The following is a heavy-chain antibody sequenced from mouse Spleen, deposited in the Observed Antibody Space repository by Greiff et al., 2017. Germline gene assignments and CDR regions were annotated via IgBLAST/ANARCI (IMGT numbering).Heavy chain of an antibody. Sequence: EVMLVESGGGLVKPGGSLKLSCAASGFTFSSYAMSWVRQTPEKRLEWVATISSGGSYTYYPDSVKGRFTISRDNAKNTLYLQMSSLRSEDTAMYYCARQGPYYAMDYWGQGTSVTVSS. CDR2: ISSGGSYT. CDR3: ARQGPYYAMDY. CDR1: GFTFSSYA. J-gene: IGHJ4*01. V-gene: IGHV5-9-1*01.